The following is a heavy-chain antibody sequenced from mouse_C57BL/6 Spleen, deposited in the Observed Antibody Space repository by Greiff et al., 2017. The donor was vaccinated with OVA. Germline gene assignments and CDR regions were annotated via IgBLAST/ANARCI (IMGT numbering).Heavy chain of an antibody. CDR1: GYTFTEYT. D-gene: IGHD2-3*01. Sequence: QVHVKQSGAELVKPGASVKLSCKASGYTFTEYTIHWVKQRSGQGLAWIGWFYPGSGSIKYNEKFKDKATLTADKSSSTVYMELSRWTSEDSAVDFCARHEATMDTGYYYAMDYWGQGTSVTVSS. CDR3: ARHEATMDTGYYYAMDY. V-gene: IGHV1-62-2*01. CDR2: FYPGSGSI. J-gene: IGHJ4*01.